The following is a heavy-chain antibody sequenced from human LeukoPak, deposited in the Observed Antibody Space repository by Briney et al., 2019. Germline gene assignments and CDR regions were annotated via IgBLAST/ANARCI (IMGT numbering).Heavy chain of an antibody. CDR2: IIPIFGTA. J-gene: IGHJ5*02. CDR3: ARENYDSSGYYYGWFDP. Sequence: SVKVSCKASGGTFSSYATSWVRQAPGQGLEWMGGIIPIFGTANFAQKFQGRVTITADESTSTAYMELSSLRSEDTAVYYCARENYDSSGYYYGWFDPWGQGTLVTVSS. CDR1: GGTFSSYA. D-gene: IGHD3-22*01. V-gene: IGHV1-69*13.